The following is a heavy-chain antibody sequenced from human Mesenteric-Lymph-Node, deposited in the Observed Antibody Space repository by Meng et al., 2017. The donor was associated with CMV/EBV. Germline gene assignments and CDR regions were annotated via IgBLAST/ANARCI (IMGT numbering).Heavy chain of an antibody. CDR1: GGSISSVASR. Sequence: TVSGGSISSVASRWTWIRHLPGKGLEWIGYISYGGSAYYHPSLRSRLIISVDTSNNQFSLKLSSVTAADTAVYYCAREDEFLNWFDPWGQGTLVTVSS. CDR2: ISYGGSA. D-gene: IGHD2/OR15-2a*01. V-gene: IGHV4-31*03. CDR3: AREDEFLNWFDP. J-gene: IGHJ5*02.